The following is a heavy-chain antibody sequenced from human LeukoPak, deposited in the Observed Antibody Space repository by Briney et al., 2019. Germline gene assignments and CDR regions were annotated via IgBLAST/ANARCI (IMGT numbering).Heavy chain of an antibody. V-gene: IGHV4-59*01. J-gene: IGHJ4*02. D-gene: IGHD6-13*01. CDR3: ARGSSSSSWACDY. CDR1: GGPISSYY. Sequence: SETLSLTCTVSGGPISSYYWSWIRQPPGKGLEWIGYIYYSGSTNYNPSLKSRVTISVDTSKNQFSLKLSSVTAADTAVYYCARGSSSSSWACDYWGQGTLVTVSS. CDR2: IYYSGST.